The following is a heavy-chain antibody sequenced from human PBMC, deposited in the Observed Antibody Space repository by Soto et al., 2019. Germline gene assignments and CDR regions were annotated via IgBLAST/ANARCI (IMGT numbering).Heavy chain of an antibody. CDR1: GGSFSGYY. Sequence: SETVSLTCAVYGGSFSGYYWSWIRQPPGKGLEWIGEINHSGSTNYNPSLKSRVTISVDTSKNQFSLKLSSVTAADTAVYYCAVTMVRGVRDWFDPWGQGTLVTVS. J-gene: IGHJ5*02. V-gene: IGHV4-34*01. D-gene: IGHD3-10*01. CDR2: INHSGST. CDR3: AVTMVRGVRDWFDP.